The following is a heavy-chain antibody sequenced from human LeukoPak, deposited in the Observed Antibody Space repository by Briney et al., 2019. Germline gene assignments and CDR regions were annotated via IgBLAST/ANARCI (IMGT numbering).Heavy chain of an antibody. CDR3: ARGVPSQGYDF. Sequence: SETLSPTCAVSGGSISSGGYSWSWIRQPPGKGLEWIGYIYHSGSTYYNPSLKSRVTISVDRSKNQFSLKLSSVTAADTAVYYCARGVPSQGYDFWGQGTLVTVSS. V-gene: IGHV4-30-2*01. D-gene: IGHD4/OR15-4a*01. CDR1: GGSISSGGYS. CDR2: IYHSGST. J-gene: IGHJ4*02.